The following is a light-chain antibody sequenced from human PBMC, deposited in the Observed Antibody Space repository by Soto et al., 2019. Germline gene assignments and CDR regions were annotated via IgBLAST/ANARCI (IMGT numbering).Light chain of an antibody. CDR1: QSINRH. CDR2: DAS. V-gene: IGKV3-11*01. Sequence: EIVLTQSPATLSLSPGERATLSCRASQSINRHLAWYRQKPGQAPRLLIYDASNRATGIPARFSGSGSGTDFTLTISSLEPEDFGVYYCQQYDISPWTFGQGTKVDI. CDR3: QQYDISPWT. J-gene: IGKJ1*01.